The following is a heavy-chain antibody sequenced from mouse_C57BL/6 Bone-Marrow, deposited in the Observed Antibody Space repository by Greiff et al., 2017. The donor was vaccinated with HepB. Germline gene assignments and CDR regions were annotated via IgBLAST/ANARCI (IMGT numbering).Heavy chain of an antibody. D-gene: IGHD1-1*02. J-gene: IGHJ2*01. CDR3: ARAGGGKPFDY. CDR2: ISYSGST. Sequence: EVMLVESGPGMVKPSQSLSLTCTVTGYSITSGYDWHWIRHFPGNKLEWMGYISYSGSTNYNPSLKSRISITHDTSKNHFFLKLNSVTTEDTATYYCARAGGGKPFDYWGQGTTLTVSS. V-gene: IGHV3-1*01. CDR1: GYSITSGYD.